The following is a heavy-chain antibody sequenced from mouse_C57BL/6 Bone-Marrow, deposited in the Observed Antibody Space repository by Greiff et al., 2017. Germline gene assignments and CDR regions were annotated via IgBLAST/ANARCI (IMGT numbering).Heavy chain of an antibody. V-gene: IGHV14-4*01. CDR2: IDPENGDT. CDR3: TPGYAGPWFAY. Sequence: VQLQQSGAELVRPGASVKLSCTASGFNIKDDYMHWVKQRPEQGLEWIGWIDPENGDTEYAPKFQGKATITADTSSNTAYLQLSSLTSEDTAVYYCTPGYAGPWFAYGGEGTLYTVS. D-gene: IGHD2-14*01. J-gene: IGHJ3*01. CDR1: GFNIKDDY.